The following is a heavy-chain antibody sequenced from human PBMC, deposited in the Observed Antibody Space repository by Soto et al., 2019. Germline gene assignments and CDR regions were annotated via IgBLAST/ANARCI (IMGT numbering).Heavy chain of an antibody. CDR1: GGSISSGVYY. CDR2: IYYSGNT. Sequence: QVQLQESGPGLVKPSQTLSLTCTVSGGSISSGVYYWSWIRQHPGKGLEWIGYIYYSGNTYYNPSLKSRLTRSVDTSKNQFSLRLSSVTAADTAVYYCARDGNGDYFDYWGQGTLVTVSS. D-gene: IGHD1-1*01. CDR3: ARDGNGDYFDY. J-gene: IGHJ4*02. V-gene: IGHV4-31*03.